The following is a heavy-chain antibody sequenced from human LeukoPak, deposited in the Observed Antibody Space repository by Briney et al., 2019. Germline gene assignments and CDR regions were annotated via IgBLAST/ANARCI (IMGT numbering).Heavy chain of an antibody. CDR1: GGSISSYY. CDR3: ARAPSYSYYFDY. Sequence: SETLSLTCTVSGGSISSYYWSWIRQPAGKGLEWIGRIYATGSTNYNPSLKSRVSMSLDTSKNQFSLRLSSVTAADTAAYYCARAPSYSYYFDYWGQGTLVTVSS. V-gene: IGHV4-4*07. CDR2: IYATGST. D-gene: IGHD3-10*01. J-gene: IGHJ4*02.